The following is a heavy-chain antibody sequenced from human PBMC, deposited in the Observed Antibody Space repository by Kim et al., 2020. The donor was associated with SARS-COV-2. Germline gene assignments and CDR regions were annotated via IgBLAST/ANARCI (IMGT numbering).Heavy chain of an antibody. V-gene: IGHV3-23*03. CDR2: IYSGGSST. D-gene: IGHD2-15*01. J-gene: IGHJ6*04. CDR3: AKGMCAWWVLITRYYYGMVV. CDR1: GFTFSSYA. Sequence: GGSLRLSCAASGFTFSSYAMSWVRQAPGKGLEWVSVIYSGGSSTYYADSVKGRFTISRDNSKNTLYLQMNSLRAEDTAVYYCAKGMCAWWVLITRYYYGMVVWGEGTTVTLSS.